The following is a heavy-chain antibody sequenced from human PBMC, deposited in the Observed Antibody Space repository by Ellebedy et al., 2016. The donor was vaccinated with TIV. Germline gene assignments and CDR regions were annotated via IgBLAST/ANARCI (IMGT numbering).Heavy chain of an antibody. CDR3: ARGGYYGSGSYYPLDY. CDR1: GGSISSYY. D-gene: IGHD3-10*01. CDR2: IYYSGST. J-gene: IGHJ4*02. Sequence: SETLSLTCTVSGGSISSYYWSWIRQPPGKGLEWIGYIYYSGSTYYNPSLKSLITILVDTSKNHFSLRLSSVTAADTAVYYCARGGYYGSGSYYPLDYWGQGTLVTVSS. V-gene: IGHV4-59*12.